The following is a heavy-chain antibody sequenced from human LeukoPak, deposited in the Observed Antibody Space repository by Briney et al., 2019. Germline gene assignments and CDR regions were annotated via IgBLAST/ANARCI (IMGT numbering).Heavy chain of an antibody. V-gene: IGHV3-7*01. J-gene: IGHJ4*02. D-gene: IGHD4-23*01. CDR2: INLDGTET. CDR1: GFSFRNYT. CDR3: AKYGGDLGVAFDN. Sequence: GGTLRLSCVVSGFSFRNYTMRWVRQTPGRGLQWVANINLDGTETSYVASVKGRFTISRDNAKNSLYLQVNSLRAEDTAVYYCAKYGGDLGVAFDNWGQGTLVTVSS.